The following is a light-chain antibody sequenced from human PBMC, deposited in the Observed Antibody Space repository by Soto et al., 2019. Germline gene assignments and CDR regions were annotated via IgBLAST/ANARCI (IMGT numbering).Light chain of an antibody. CDR1: ISNIGSNA. Sequence: QSVLTQPPSASGTPGQTVTISCSGTISNIGSNAVNWYQQVPGTAAKLLMYKNDQRPSGVPDRFSGSKSGTSASLAVSGLQSEDEADYYCAAWDDSLNAVLFGGGTKLTVL. CDR3: AAWDDSLNAVL. J-gene: IGLJ2*01. V-gene: IGLV1-44*01. CDR2: KND.